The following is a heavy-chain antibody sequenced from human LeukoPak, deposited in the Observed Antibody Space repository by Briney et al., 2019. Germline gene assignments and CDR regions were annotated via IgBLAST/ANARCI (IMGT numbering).Heavy chain of an antibody. J-gene: IGHJ4*02. CDR2: INHSGST. V-gene: IGHV4-34*01. Sequence: PSETLSLTCAVYGGSFSGYYWSWIRQPPGKGLEWIGEINHSGSTNYNPSLKSRVTISVDTSKNQFSLKLSSVTAADTAVYYCARSNLGYCSSTSCPDRNFDYWGQGTLVTVSP. CDR3: ARSNLGYCSSTSCPDRNFDY. CDR1: GGSFSGYY. D-gene: IGHD2-2*01.